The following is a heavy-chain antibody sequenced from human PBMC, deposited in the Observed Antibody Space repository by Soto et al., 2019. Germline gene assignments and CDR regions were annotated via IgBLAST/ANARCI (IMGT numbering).Heavy chain of an antibody. CDR1: GFPFSDYA. CDR3: VKGLYVWGVTGDY. D-gene: IGHD3-10*02. CDR2: ITATDGST. Sequence: VQLVESGGGVVQPGRSLRLSCAASGFPFSDYAMSWVRQAPGKGLEWVSIITATDGSTYYADSVKGRFTISRDDAKNTLHLQMNSLRVEDTAVYYCVKGLYVWGVTGDYWGQGTLVTVSS. J-gene: IGHJ4*02. V-gene: IGHV3-23*04.